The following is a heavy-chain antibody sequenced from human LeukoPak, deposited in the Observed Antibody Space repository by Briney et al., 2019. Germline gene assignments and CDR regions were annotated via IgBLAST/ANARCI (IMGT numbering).Heavy chain of an antibody. J-gene: IGHJ5*02. CDR1: GGSISSYY. CDR3: ARDKGRFDRAFDP. CDR2: IYYSGST. D-gene: IGHD3-9*01. Sequence: PSETLSLTCTVSGGSISSYYWSWIRQPPGKGLGWIGYIYYSGSTNYNPSLKSRVTISVDTSKNQFSLKLSSVTAADTAVYYCARDKGRFDRAFDPWGQGTLVTVSS. V-gene: IGHV4-59*01.